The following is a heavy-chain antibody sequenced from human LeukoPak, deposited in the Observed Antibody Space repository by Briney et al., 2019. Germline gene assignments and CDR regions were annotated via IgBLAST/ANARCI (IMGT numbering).Heavy chain of an antibody. V-gene: IGHV3-30*02. CDR1: GFSFSTYG. J-gene: IGHJ4*02. Sequence: PGGSLRLSCAASGFSFSTYGMHWVRQAPGKGLEWVTFMQYDGSEEYYADSVKGRFTISRDSSKNTLYLQMDSLRGEDTAVYYRAGKAAAYYFVYWGQGTLVTVSS. D-gene: IGHD2-2*01. CDR3: AGKAAAYYFVY. CDR2: MQYDGSEE.